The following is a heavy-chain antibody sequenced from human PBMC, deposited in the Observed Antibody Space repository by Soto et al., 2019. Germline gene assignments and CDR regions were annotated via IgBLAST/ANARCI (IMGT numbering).Heavy chain of an antibody. CDR1: GFSFGDYA. V-gene: IGHV3-23*01. Sequence: PGGSLRLSCAASGFSFGDYAMSWVRQAPGKGLEWVSGISGTGSRTSYADSVRGRFTISRDNVNNTLSLQMDSLRAEDTAVYYCARGGRYTYGYGDYSYGMDVWGQGTTVTASS. CDR3: ARGGRYTYGYGDYSYGMDV. D-gene: IGHD5-18*01. J-gene: IGHJ6*02. CDR2: ISGTGSRT.